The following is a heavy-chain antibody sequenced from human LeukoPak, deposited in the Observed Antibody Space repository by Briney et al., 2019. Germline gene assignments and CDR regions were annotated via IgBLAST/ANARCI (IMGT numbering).Heavy chain of an antibody. CDR1: GFTFSSYA. Sequence: GGSLRLSCAASGFTFSSYAMSWVRQAPGKGLEWVSVISGSGASTFYADSVKGWFSISRDNSKNTLYLQMNSLRAEDTAVYYCAKDPSGASIVRYFDYWGQGTLVIVSS. D-gene: IGHD3-16*02. V-gene: IGHV3-23*01. J-gene: IGHJ4*02. CDR2: ISGSGAST. CDR3: AKDPSGASIVRYFDY.